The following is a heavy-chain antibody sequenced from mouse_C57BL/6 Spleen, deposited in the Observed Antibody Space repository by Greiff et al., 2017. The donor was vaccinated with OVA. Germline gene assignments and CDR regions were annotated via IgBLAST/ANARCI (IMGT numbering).Heavy chain of an antibody. CDR2: IYYSGTI. V-gene: IGHV3-5*01. CDR3: ARYGYERYFDY. D-gene: IGHD2-2*01. CDR1: GISITTGNYR. Sequence: EVKLQESGPGLVKPSQTVFLTCTVTGISITTGNYRWSWIRQFPGNKLEWIGYIYYSGTITYNPSLTSRTTITRDTPKNQFFLEMNSLTAEDTATYYCARYGYERYFDYWGQGTTLTVSS. J-gene: IGHJ2*01.